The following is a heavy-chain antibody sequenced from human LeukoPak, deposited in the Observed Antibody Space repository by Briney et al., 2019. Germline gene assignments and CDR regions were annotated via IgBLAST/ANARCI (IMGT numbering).Heavy chain of an antibody. D-gene: IGHD6-13*01. CDR1: GFTFSSYG. Sequence: SGGSLRLSCAASGFTFSSYGMHWARQAPGKGLEWVAVIWYDGSNKYYADSVKGRFTISRDNSKNTLYLQMNSLRAEDTAVYYCARGGSSWYFDYWGQGTLVTVSS. V-gene: IGHV3-33*01. CDR2: IWYDGSNK. J-gene: IGHJ4*02. CDR3: ARGGSSWYFDY.